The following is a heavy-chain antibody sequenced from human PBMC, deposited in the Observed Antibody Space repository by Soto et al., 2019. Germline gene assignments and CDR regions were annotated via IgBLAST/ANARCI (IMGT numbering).Heavy chain of an antibody. D-gene: IGHD3-22*01. CDR1: GGSIRNSSYY. CDR2: IYYSGST. CDR3: ARSYYYDSSGYYSDFDY. V-gene: IGHV4-39*01. J-gene: IGHJ4*02. Sequence: PSETLSLTCTVSGGSIRNSSYYWAWVRQPPVNGLEWIGSIYYSGSTYYNPSLKSRVTISVDTSKNQFSLKLSSVTAADTAVYYCARSYYYDSSGYYSDFDYWGQGTPVTVSS.